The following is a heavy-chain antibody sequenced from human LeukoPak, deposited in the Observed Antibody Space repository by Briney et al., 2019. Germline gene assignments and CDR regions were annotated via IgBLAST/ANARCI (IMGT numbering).Heavy chain of an antibody. Sequence: SETLSLTCTVSGGSISSSSYYWGWIRQPPGTGLEWIGSIYYSGSTYYNPSLKSRVTISVDTSKNQFSLKLSSVTAADTAVYYCARLIWQQLVRDYWGQGTLVTVSS. J-gene: IGHJ4*02. CDR3: ARLIWQQLVRDY. CDR2: IYYSGST. V-gene: IGHV4-39*01. CDR1: GGSISSSSYY. D-gene: IGHD6-13*01.